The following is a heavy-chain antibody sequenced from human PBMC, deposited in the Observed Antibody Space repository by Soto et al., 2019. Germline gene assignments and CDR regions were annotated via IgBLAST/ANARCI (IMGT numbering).Heavy chain of an antibody. J-gene: IGHJ6*02. D-gene: IGHD3-10*01. CDR2: VSAGGDMT. CDR1: GFTFNSYA. Sequence: DVQVLESGGDLVQPGGSLRLSCAASGFTFNSYAMSWVRQAPGKGLEWVSSVSAGGDMTYYSDSVKGRFTISTDNSNNALFLQMTSLRIEDTALYYCARGDRGGSGSPASYYYSGLDVWGQGTTVTVS. CDR3: ARGDRGGSGSPASYYYSGLDV. V-gene: IGHV3-23*01.